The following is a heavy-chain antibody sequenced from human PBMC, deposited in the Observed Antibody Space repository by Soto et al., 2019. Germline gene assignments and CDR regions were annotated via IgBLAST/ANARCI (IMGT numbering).Heavy chain of an antibody. J-gene: IGHJ4*02. CDR1: GGTFSSYA. D-gene: IGHD3-3*02. CDR2: IIPIFGTT. V-gene: IGHV1-69*13. Sequence: SVKVSCKASGGTFSSYAISWVRQAPGQGLEWMGGIIPIFGTTNYAQKFQGRVTITADESTSTAYMELSSLRSEDTAVYYCARFKHFWSGYPSYFDYWGQGTLVTVSS. CDR3: ARFKHFWSGYPSYFDY.